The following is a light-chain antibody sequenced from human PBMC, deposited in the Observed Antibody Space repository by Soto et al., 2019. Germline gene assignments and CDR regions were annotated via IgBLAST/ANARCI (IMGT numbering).Light chain of an antibody. Sequence: DIQMTQSPSTLSASVGDRVTIPCRASQSISSWLAWYQQKPGKAPKLLIYDASSLESGVPSRFSGSGSGTEFTLTISSLQPDDFATYYCQQYNSYSRLTFGGGTKV. CDR3: QQYNSYSRLT. V-gene: IGKV1-5*01. CDR2: DAS. CDR1: QSISSW. J-gene: IGKJ4*01.